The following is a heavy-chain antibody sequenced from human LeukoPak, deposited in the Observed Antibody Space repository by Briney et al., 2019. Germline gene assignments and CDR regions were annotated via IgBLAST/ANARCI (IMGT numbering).Heavy chain of an antibody. CDR1: GFIFSSYN. CDR2: ISSSSYM. D-gene: IGHD3-22*01. J-gene: IGHJ4*02. Sequence: GGSLRLSCAASGFIFSSYNMNWVRQAPGKGLEWVSSISSSSYMYYAESVKGRFTISRDNAKNSLYLQMNSLRVEDTAVYYCARDVGSDSSGGYYHYFDDWGQGTLVTVSS. V-gene: IGHV3-21*01. CDR3: ARDVGSDSSGGYYHYFDD.